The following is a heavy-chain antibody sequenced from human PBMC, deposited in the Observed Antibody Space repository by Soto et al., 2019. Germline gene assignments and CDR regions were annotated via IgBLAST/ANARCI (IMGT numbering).Heavy chain of an antibody. CDR1: GFTFSTYT. CDR2: ISSSSNYI. Sequence: EVQVVDSGGGLVKPGGSLRLSCAASGFTFSTYTMNWVRQARGKWLECVSSISSSSNYIYYADSLKGRFTISRNNAKSSLFRQMDSLRAEDTAVYYCARGYIAMYYWGQGTLVTVSS. CDR3: ARGYIAMYY. D-gene: IGHD2-21*01. V-gene: IGHV3-21*01. J-gene: IGHJ4*02.